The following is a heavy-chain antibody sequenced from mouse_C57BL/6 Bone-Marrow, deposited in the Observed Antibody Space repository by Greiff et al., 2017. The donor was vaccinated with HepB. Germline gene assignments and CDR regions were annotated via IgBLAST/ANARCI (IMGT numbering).Heavy chain of an antibody. CDR1: GYTFTSYW. D-gene: IGHD3-2*02. CDR2: IDPSDSET. CDR3: ARCSSGPAWFAY. V-gene: IGHV1-52*01. J-gene: IGHJ3*01. Sequence: QVQLQQPGAELVRPGSSVKLSCKASGYTFTSYWMHWVKQRPIQGLEWIGNIDPSDSETHYNQKFKDKATLTVDNSSSTAYMQLSSLTSEDSAVYYCARCSSGPAWFAYWGQGTLVTVSA.